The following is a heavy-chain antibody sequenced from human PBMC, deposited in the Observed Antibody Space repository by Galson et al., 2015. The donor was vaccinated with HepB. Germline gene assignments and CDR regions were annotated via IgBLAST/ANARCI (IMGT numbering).Heavy chain of an antibody. D-gene: IGHD6-19*01. CDR2: ISYDGSNK. V-gene: IGHV3-30-3*01. J-gene: IGHJ4*02. Sequence: LRLSCAASGFTFSSYAMHWVRQAPGKGLEWVAVISYDGSNKYYADSVKGRFTISRDNSKNTLYLQMNSLRAEDTAVYYCAREFSSGWPFDYWGQGTLVTASS. CDR1: GFTFSSYA. CDR3: AREFSSGWPFDY.